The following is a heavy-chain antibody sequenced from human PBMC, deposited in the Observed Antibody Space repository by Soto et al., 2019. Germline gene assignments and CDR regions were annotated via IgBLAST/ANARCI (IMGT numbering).Heavy chain of an antibody. CDR2: ISAHNGNT. D-gene: IGHD1-1*01. J-gene: IGHJ4*02. Sequence: QVHLVQSGAEVKKPGASVKVSCQGSGYAFTTYGITWVRQAPGQVLEWMGWISAHNGNTNYAQKLQGRVTVTRDASTSTAYMELRSLRYVDSAVYYYARGRYGDYWGQGALVTVSS. CDR1: GYAFTTYG. V-gene: IGHV1-18*01. CDR3: ARGRYGDY.